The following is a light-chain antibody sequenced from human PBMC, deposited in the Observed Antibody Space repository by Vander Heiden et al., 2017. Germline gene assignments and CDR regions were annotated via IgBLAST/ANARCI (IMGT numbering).Light chain of an antibody. Sequence: QSPLPQPASVSVSPGQSLTLSCTGTSSDVGGYNCVSWYQQHAGKAPKLMIYEVSNRPSGVSNRFSGSKSGNTASLTSSGLQAEDEADYYCSSYTSSSTYVFGTGTKVTVL. CDR1: SSDVGGYNC. V-gene: IGLV2-14*01. J-gene: IGLJ1*01. CDR3: SSYTSSSTYV. CDR2: EVS.